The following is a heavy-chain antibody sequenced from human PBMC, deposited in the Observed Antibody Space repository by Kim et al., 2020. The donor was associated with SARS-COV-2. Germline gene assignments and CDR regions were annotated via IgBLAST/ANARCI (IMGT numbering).Heavy chain of an antibody. V-gene: IGHV1-46*01. J-gene: IGHJ6*02. D-gene: IGHD3-9*01. CDR3: ASGTAFDWFKYYYYGMDV. CDR1: GYTFTSYY. Sequence: ASVKVSCKASGYTFTSYYMHWVRQAPGQGLEWMGIINPSGGSTSYAQKFQGRVTMTRDTSTSKVYMELSSLRSEDTAVYYCASGTAFDWFKYYYYGMDVWGQGTTVTVS. CDR2: INPSGGST.